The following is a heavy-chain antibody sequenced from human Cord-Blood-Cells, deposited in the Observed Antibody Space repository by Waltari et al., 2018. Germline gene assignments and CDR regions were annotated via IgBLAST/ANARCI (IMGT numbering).Heavy chain of an antibody. Sequence: QVQLQQWGAGLLKPSETLSLTCAVHGGSFSGYYWSWIRQPPGKGLEWIGEINHSGSTNYNPSLKSRVTISVDTSKNQFSLKLSSVTAADTAVYYCARGAIAARLDAFDIWGQGTMVTVSS. D-gene: IGHD6-6*01. V-gene: IGHV4-34*01. CDR1: GGSFSGYY. J-gene: IGHJ3*02. CDR3: ARGAIAARLDAFDI. CDR2: INHSGST.